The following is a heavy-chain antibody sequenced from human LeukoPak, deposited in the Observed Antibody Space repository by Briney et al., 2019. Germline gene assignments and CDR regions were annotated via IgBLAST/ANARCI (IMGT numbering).Heavy chain of an antibody. Sequence: GASVKVSCKASGYTFTGYYMHWVRQAPGQGLEWMGWINPNSGGTNYAQKFQGRVTMTRDTSISTAYMELSRLRSDDTAVYYCARSTMIVVVNGDYWGQGTLVTVPS. V-gene: IGHV1-2*02. CDR2: INPNSGGT. CDR3: ARSTMIVVVNGDY. CDR1: GYTFTGYY. J-gene: IGHJ4*02. D-gene: IGHD3-22*01.